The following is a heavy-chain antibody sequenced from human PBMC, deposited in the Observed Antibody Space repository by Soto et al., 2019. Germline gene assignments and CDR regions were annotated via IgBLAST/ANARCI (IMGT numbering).Heavy chain of an antibody. CDR2: INHSGST. CDR1: GGSFSGCY. Sequence: QVQLQQWGAGLLKPSETLSLTCAVYGGSFSGCYWSWIRQPPGKGLEWIGEINHSGSTNYNPSLKSRVTISVDTSKNQFSLKLSSVTAADTAVYYCARYLDYGMDVWGQGTTVTVSS. CDR3: ARYLDYGMDV. J-gene: IGHJ6*02. V-gene: IGHV4-34*01.